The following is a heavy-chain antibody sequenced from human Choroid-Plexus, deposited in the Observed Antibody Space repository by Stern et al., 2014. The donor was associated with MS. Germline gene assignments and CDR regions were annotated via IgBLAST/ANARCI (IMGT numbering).Heavy chain of an antibody. V-gene: IGHV1-2*02. CDR2: INPNTGGT. J-gene: IGHJ6*02. Sequence: QLVQSGAEVKKPGASVKVSCETSGYIFTGYYIHWVRQAPGQGLEWMAWINPNTGGTKYAQKFQGRVTMSRDTSISTAYVELSSLTSDDTAVYYCARDQRGITIFGVVTDYYYLGMDVWGQGTTVTVSS. CDR3: ARDQRGITIFGVVTDYYYLGMDV. D-gene: IGHD3-3*01. CDR1: GYIFTGYY.